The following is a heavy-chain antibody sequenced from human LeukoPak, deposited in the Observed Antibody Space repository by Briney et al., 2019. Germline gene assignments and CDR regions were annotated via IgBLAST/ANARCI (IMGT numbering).Heavy chain of an antibody. J-gene: IGHJ5*02. Sequence: GGSLRLSCAASGVIVSRNFMSWVRQAPGKGLQWVAIMYAGGTTDYSDSVRGRFHISRDSSDNTLSLQINSLRAEDTAVYYCARGSGSGWPLDRWGQGALVTVSS. CDR3: ARGSGSGWPLDR. CDR2: MYAGGTT. CDR1: GVIVSRNF. D-gene: IGHD6-19*01. V-gene: IGHV3-53*01.